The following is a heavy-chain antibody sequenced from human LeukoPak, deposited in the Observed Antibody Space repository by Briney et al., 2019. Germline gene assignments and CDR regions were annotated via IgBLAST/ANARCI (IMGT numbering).Heavy chain of an antibody. V-gene: IGHV1-2*02. CDR1: GYTFTGYY. D-gene: IGHD2-2*01. CDR3: ARGYCSSTSCHYGMDV. Sequence: ASVKVSCKASGYTFTGYYMHWVRQAPGQGLEWMGWINPNSGGTNYAQKFQGRVTMTRDTSISTAYMELSRLRSDDTAVYYCARGYCSSTSCHYGMDVWGQGTTVTASS. J-gene: IGHJ6*02. CDR2: INPNSGGT.